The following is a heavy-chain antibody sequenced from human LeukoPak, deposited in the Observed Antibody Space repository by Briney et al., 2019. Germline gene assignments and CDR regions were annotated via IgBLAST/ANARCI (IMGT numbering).Heavy chain of an antibody. J-gene: IGHJ4*02. CDR2: IYHSGST. D-gene: IGHD3-10*01. CDR3: ARDHYGSGSYYLHY. Sequence: SGTLSLTCAVSGGSISSSNWWSWVRQPPGKGLEWIGEIYHSGSTNYNPSLKSRVTISVDKSKNQFSLNLSSVTAADTAVYYCARDHYGSGSYYLHYWGQGTLVTVSS. CDR1: GGSISSSNW. V-gene: IGHV4-4*02.